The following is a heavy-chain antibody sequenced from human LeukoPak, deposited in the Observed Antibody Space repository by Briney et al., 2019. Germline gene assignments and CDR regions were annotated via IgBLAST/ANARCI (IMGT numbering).Heavy chain of an antibody. V-gene: IGHV3-7*01. CDR2: IKQDGSEK. Sequence: PGGSLRLSCAASGFTLSSYWMSWVRQAPGKGLEWVANIKQDGSEKYYVDSVKGRFTISRDNAKNSLYLQMNSLRAEDTAVYYCARDFHNYCSSTSCYSDFDYWGQGTLVTVSS. J-gene: IGHJ4*02. CDR3: ARDFHNYCSSTSCYSDFDY. D-gene: IGHD2-2*02. CDR1: GFTLSSYW.